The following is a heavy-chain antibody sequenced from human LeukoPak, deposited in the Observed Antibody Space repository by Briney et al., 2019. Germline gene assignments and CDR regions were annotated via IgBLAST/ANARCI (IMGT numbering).Heavy chain of an antibody. D-gene: IGHD5-18*01. CDR3: AKSLGYSYGSLVVDY. V-gene: IGHV3-30*18. CDR1: GFTFSSYG. CDR2: ISYDGSNK. J-gene: IGHJ4*02. Sequence: GGSLRLSCAASGFTFSSYGMHWVRQAPGKGLEWVAVISYDGSNKYYADSVKGRFTISRDNSKNTLYLQMNSLRAEDTAVYCCAKSLGYSYGSLVVDYWGQGTLVTVSS.